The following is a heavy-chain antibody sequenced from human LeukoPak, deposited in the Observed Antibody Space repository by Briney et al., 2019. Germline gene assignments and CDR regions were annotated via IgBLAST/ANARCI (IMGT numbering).Heavy chain of an antibody. CDR3: AKDSQRGYNWNYPSVPGY. Sequence: GGSLRLSCAASGFTFSSYAMSWVRQAPGKGLEWVSAISGSGGSPYYADSVKGRFTISRDNSKNTLYLQMNSLRAEDTAVYYCAKDSQRGYNWNYPSVPGYWGQGTLVTVSS. V-gene: IGHV3-23*01. J-gene: IGHJ4*02. D-gene: IGHD1-7*01. CDR2: ISGSGGSP. CDR1: GFTFSSYA.